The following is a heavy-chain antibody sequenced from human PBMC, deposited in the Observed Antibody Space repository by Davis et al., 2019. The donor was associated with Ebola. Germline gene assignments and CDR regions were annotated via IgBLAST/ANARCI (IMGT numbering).Heavy chain of an antibody. D-gene: IGHD2-2*02. CDR3: AKDPYCSSTSCYNNYGMDV. Sequence: GESLKISCAASGFTFSSYAMSWVRQAPGKGLEWVSAISGSGGSTYYADSVKGRFTISRDNSKNTLYLQMNSLRAEDTAVYYCAKDPYCSSTSCYNNYGMDVWGQGTTVTVSS. CDR1: GFTFSSYA. J-gene: IGHJ6*02. V-gene: IGHV3-23*01. CDR2: ISGSGGST.